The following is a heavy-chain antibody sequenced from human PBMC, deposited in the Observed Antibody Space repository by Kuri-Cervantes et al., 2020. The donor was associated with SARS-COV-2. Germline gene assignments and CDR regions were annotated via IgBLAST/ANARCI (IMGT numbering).Heavy chain of an antibody. V-gene: IGHV1-69*05. CDR1: GGTFSSYA. CDR2: IIPIFGTA. J-gene: IGHJ4*02. Sequence: SVKVSCKASGGTFSSYAISWVRQAPGQGLEWMGGIIPIFGTANYAQKVQGRLTMTTDTSTTTAYMELTSLRSDDTAVYYCARLYHWSGLGVGYWGQGTLVTVFS. D-gene: IGHD3-3*01. CDR3: ARLYHWSGLGVGY.